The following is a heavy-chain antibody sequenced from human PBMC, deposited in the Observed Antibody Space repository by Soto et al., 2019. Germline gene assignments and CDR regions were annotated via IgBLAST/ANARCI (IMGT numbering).Heavy chain of an antibody. CDR2: ISYDGSNK. CDR1: GFTFSSYA. V-gene: IGHV3-30-3*01. CDR3: ARADYYYGSVDY. Sequence: QVQLVESGGGVVQPGRSLRLSCAASGFTFSSYAMHWVRQAPGKGLEWVAVISYDGSNKYYADSVKGRFTISRDNSKNTLYLQMNRLRAEDTAVYYCARADYYYGSVDYWGQGTLVTVSS. D-gene: IGHD3-10*01. J-gene: IGHJ4*02.